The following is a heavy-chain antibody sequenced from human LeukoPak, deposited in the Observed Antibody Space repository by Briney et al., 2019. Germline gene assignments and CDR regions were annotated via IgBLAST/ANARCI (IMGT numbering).Heavy chain of an antibody. D-gene: IGHD1-20*01. V-gene: IGHV4-4*09. Sequence: SETLSLTCTVSGGSIGSYYWSWIRQPPGKGLKGIGYVYTSGSTNYNPSFKSRVTISADTSKNQFSLRLTSVTAADTALYYCARSNWYEYFDNWGQGTLVTVSS. CDR2: VYTSGST. CDR3: ARSNWYEYFDN. J-gene: IGHJ4*02. CDR1: GGSIGSYY.